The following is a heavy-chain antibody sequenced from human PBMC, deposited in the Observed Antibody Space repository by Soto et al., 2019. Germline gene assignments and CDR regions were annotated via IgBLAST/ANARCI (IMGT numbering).Heavy chain of an antibody. J-gene: IGHJ5*02. D-gene: IGHD2-8*01. V-gene: IGHV1-18*01. CDR3: ARDEYNNGRNWLNP. Sequence: GPEVQKPGASVKVSCKASGYTFSNSGFSWMRQAPGQGLEWMGWISTYNGNTNYAQKFQGRLSMTTDTSTSTAFMELRTLRSDDTAVYYCARDEYNNGRNWLNPWGQGTLVTVTS. CDR2: ISTYNGNT. CDR1: GYTFSNSG.